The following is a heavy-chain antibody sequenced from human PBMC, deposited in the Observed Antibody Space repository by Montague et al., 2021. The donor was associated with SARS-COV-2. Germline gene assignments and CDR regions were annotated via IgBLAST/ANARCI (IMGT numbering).Heavy chain of an antibody. D-gene: IGHD3-3*01. CDR2: VDHRGSS. V-gene: IGHV4-34*01. J-gene: IGHJ3*02. CDR3: ARGQVTVFGVLIMLPAAGPLDS. Sequence: SETLSLTCAVYGGSFTGYHWTWIRQAPGTGLEWIGEVDHRGSSSYNPSLQSRLTISVDRSKNQFSLRLTSVTAADTAVYYCARGQVTVFGVLIMLPAAGPLDSWGLGTKVTVSS. CDR1: GGSFTGYH.